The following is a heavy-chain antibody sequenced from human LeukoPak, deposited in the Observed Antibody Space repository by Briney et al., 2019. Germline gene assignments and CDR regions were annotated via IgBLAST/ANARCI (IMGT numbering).Heavy chain of an antibody. CDR3: AGDTTRGDFDY. V-gene: IGHV3-7*01. CDR2: MKHDGSTK. D-gene: IGHD1-1*01. CDR1: GFTFSNYW. J-gene: IGHJ4*02. Sequence: GGSLRLSHAASGFTFSNYWMSWVRQAPGKGLEWVANMKHDGSTKYYVDSVKGRFTISRDNAKNSLFLQMNSLRAEDTSVYYCAGDTTRGDFDYWGQGTLVTVSS.